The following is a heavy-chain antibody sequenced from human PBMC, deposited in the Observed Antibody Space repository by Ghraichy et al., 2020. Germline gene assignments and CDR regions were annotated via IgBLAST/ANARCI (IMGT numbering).Heavy chain of an antibody. Sequence: SGPTLVKPTQTLTLTCTFSGFSLKTSGVSVGWIRQPPGEALEWLALIYWNDVKRFNTSLKSGLTITKDASRNRVVLTVTNITSVDTGTYYCVRGRPLDAATSFYSIIDYWGQGTLITVSA. D-gene: IGHD2-15*01. J-gene: IGHJ4*02. CDR1: GFSLKTSGVS. CDR3: VRGRPLDAATSFYSIIDY. CDR2: IYWNDVK. V-gene: IGHV2-5*04.